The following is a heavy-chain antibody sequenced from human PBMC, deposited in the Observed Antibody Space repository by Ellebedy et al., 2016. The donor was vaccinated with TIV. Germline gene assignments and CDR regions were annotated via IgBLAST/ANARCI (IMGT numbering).Heavy chain of an antibody. CDR3: GKSGSVVTPTPY. J-gene: IGHJ4*02. CDR2: RSSNSARI. CDR1: GFSFSIYA. Sequence: PGGSLRLSCAASGFSFSIYAMNWVRQAPGKGLEWVYGRSSNSARIYYADSVKGRFTISRDDSTNTVLLQMNRLGVEDTARYYGGKSGSVVTPTPYWGQGTLVAVSS. V-gene: IGHV3-23*01. D-gene: IGHD2-21*02.